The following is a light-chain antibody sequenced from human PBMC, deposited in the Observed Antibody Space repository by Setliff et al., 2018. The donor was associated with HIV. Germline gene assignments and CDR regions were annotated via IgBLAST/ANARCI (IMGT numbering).Light chain of an antibody. CDR2: DVY. CDR3: CSYAARQTSYV. J-gene: IGLJ1*01. CDR1: GYDY. Sequence: GYDYVSWFQQHPGKAPKLLIYDVYKRPPGVPDRFSGSRSGNTASLTISGLQGDDETYYYCCSYAARQTSYVFGTGTKV. V-gene: IGLV2-11*03.